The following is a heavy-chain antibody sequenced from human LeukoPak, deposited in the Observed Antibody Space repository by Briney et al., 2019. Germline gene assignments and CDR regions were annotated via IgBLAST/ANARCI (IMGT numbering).Heavy chain of an antibody. J-gene: IGHJ4*02. CDR2: IYYSGST. CDR1: DHY. CDR3: ARGWEDYYDSSGLDY. V-gene: IGHV4-30-4*08. D-gene: IGHD3-22*01. Sequence: DHYMDWIRQPPGKGLEWIGYIYYSGSTYYNPSLKSRVTISVDTSKNQFSLKLSSVTAADTAVYYCARGWEDYYDSSGLDYWGQGTLVTVSS.